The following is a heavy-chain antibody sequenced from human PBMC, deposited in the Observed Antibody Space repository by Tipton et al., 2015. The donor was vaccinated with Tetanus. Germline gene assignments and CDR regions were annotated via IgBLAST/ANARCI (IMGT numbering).Heavy chain of an antibody. Sequence: TLSLTCTVSGASINAGGYLWTWARQHPGKGLEWIGNIYYTERTSYTPSLDGRVSISVDTSKNQFFLRLTSVTAADTAVYYCARGLPRAPFYFDYWGQGKQVTVSS. J-gene: IGHJ4*02. V-gene: IGHV4-31*03. CDR3: ARGLPRAPFYFDY. D-gene: IGHD5-18*01. CDR2: IYYTERT. CDR1: GASINAGGYL.